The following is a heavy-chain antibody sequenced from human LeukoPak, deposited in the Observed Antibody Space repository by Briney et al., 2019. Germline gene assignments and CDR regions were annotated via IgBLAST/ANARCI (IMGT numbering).Heavy chain of an antibody. V-gene: IGHV1-3*01. Sequence: ASVKVSCKASGYTFTSYAMHWVRQAPGQRLEWMGWINAGNGNTKYSRKFQGRVTITRDTSASTAYMELSSLRSEDTAVYYCARDLDGTMVRGVPLNYWGQGTLVTVSS. CDR3: ARDLDGTMVRGVPLNY. CDR2: INAGNGNT. D-gene: IGHD3-10*01. CDR1: GYTFTSYA. J-gene: IGHJ4*02.